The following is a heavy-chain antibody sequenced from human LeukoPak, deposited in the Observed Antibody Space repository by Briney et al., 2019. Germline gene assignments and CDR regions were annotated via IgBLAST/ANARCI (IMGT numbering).Heavy chain of an antibody. CDR2: ISSSGTTI. Sequence: GGSLRHSCPASGFTFRDYYMSCIRQPPGKGLEWVSYISSSGTTIYYADSVRGRFTVSRDNAKNSLYLQMDGLGVEDTAVYYCASLRGVSRWGQGTMVTVSS. V-gene: IGHV3-11*01. CDR3: ASLRGVSR. D-gene: IGHD3-10*01. CDR1: GFTFRDYY. J-gene: IGHJ4*02.